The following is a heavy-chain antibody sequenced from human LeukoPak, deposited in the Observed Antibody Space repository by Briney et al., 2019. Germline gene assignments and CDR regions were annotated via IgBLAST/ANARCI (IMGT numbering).Heavy chain of an antibody. D-gene: IGHD5-12*01. V-gene: IGHV4-34*01. CDR3: ERDARLRFDY. Sequence: PSETLSLTCAVYGGSFSGYYWSWIRQPPGKGLEWIGEINHSGSTNYNPSLKSRVTISVDTSKNQFSMKLSSVTAADTDVYYCERDARLRFDYWGQGTLVTVSS. J-gene: IGHJ4*02. CDR2: INHSGST. CDR1: GGSFSGYY.